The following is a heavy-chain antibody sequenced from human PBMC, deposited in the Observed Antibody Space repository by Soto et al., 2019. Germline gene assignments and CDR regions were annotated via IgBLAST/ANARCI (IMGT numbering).Heavy chain of an antibody. V-gene: IGHV3-30*18. D-gene: IGHD2-15*01. Sequence: QVQLVESGGGVVQPGRSLRLSCAASGFTFSSYGMHWVRQAPGKGLEWVAVISYDGSNKYYADSVKGRFTISRDNSKNTLYLQMNSLRAEDTAVYYCAKDFGCCSGGRCNYYYYYGMDVWGQGTTVTVSS. CDR1: GFTFSSYG. J-gene: IGHJ6*02. CDR3: AKDFGCCSGGRCNYYYYYGMDV. CDR2: ISYDGSNK.